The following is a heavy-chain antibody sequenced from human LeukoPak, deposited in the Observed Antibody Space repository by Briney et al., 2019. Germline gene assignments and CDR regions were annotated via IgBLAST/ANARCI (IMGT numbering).Heavy chain of an antibody. CDR2: IYWDDDK. V-gene: IGHV2-5*02. CDR1: GFSLRTTGMG. J-gene: IGHJ3*02. D-gene: IGHD2-8*02. CDR3: AHRPIRSSGGAFDI. Sequence: SGPTLVNPTQTLTLTCTFSGFSLRTTGMGVGWIRQPPGKALEWLALIYWDDDKRYSPSLKTRLTITKDTSKDEVVLIMTNMDPVDTATYYCAHRPIRSSGGAFDIWGQGTLVTVSS.